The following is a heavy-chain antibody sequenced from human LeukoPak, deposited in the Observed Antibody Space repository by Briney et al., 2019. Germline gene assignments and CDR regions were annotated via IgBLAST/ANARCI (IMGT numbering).Heavy chain of an antibody. J-gene: IGHJ6*02. V-gene: IGHV4-34*01. CDR2: INHSRST. Sequence: SETLSLTCAVYGGSLSGYYWSWIRQPPGKGLEWIGEINHSRSTNYNPSLKSRVTISVDTSKNQFSLKLSSVPAADTAVYYCARGHYYDSSGYYWIYYYGMDVWGQGTTVTVSS. D-gene: IGHD3-22*01. CDR3: ARGHYYDSSGYYWIYYYGMDV. CDR1: GGSLSGYY.